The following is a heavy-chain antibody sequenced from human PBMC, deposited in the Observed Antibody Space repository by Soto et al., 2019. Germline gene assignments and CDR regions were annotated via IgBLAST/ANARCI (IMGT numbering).Heavy chain of an antibody. CDR3: SRVPGP. CDR1: GGSLSSYY. Sequence: SETLSLTCVVSGGSLSSYYWSWIRQPPGEGLEWIGHIFDSGTTYNNPSLRSRVTISVDTSKNQFSLKLSSVTAADTAVYYCSRVPGPWGQGTLVTVSS. V-gene: IGHV4-59*12. CDR2: IFDSGTT. J-gene: IGHJ5*02.